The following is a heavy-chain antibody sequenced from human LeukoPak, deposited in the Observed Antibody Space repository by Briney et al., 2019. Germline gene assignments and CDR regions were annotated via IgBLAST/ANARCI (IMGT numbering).Heavy chain of an antibody. Sequence: VSVKVSCKASGYTFTSYGISWVRQAPGQGLEWMGWISAYNGNTNYAQKLQGRVTMTTDTSTSTAYMELRSLRSDDTAVYYCARIAFGAKYFDFWGQGTLVSVSS. CDR1: GYTFTSYG. D-gene: IGHD4/OR15-4a*01. V-gene: IGHV1-18*01. CDR3: ARIAFGAKYFDF. CDR2: ISAYNGNT. J-gene: IGHJ4*02.